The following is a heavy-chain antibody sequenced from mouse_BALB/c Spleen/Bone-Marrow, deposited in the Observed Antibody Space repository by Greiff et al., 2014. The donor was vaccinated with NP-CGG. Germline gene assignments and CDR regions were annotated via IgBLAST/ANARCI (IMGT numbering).Heavy chain of an antibody. D-gene: IGHD2-3*01. Sequence: LKHSGSELVRPGASVKLSCKASGYTFTSYWMHWVKQRPGQGLEWIGNIYPGTGSTNYDEKFKGKATLTVDTSSSTAYMQLSSLTSEDSAVYYCARWLLLDYWGQGTTLTVSS. CDR3: ARWLLLDY. V-gene: IGHV1S22*01. CDR1: GYTFTSYW. CDR2: IYPGTGST. J-gene: IGHJ2*01.